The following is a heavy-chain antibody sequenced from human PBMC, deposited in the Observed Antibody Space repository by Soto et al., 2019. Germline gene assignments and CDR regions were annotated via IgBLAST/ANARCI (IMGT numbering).Heavy chain of an antibody. CDR2: IYYSGST. Sequence: PSETLSLTCTVSGGSISSGGYYWSWIRQHPGKGLEWIGYIYYSGSTYYNPSLKSRVTISVDTSKNQFSLKLSSVTAADTALYYCARDGGSYGMDVWGQGTTVTVSS. J-gene: IGHJ6*02. CDR3: ARDGGSYGMDV. CDR1: GGSISSGGYY. D-gene: IGHD3-10*01. V-gene: IGHV4-31*02.